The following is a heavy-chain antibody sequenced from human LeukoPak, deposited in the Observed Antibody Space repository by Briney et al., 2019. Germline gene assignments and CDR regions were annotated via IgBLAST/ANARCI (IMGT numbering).Heavy chain of an antibody. Sequence: PGGSLRLSCAASGFTFSTYAMSWVRQAPGKGLEWVGFIRSKAYGGTTEYAASVKGRFTISRDDSKSIAYLQMNSLKTEDTAVYYCTRDVSSWGQGTLVTVSS. V-gene: IGHV3-49*04. CDR2: IRSKAYGGTT. CDR3: TRDVSS. J-gene: IGHJ5*02. D-gene: IGHD2/OR15-2a*01. CDR1: GFTFSTYA.